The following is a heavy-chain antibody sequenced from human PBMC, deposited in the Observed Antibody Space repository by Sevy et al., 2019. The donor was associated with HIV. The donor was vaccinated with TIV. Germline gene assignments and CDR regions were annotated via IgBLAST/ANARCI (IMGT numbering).Heavy chain of an antibody. CDR2: INPNNGDS. J-gene: IGHJ4*01. D-gene: IGHD1-26*01. V-gene: IGHV1-2*02. CDR1: GYTFTDYY. Sequence: ASVKVSCKSSGYTFTDYYMHWVRQAPGQGLEWMGWINPNNGDSRSAQKFQGRVTLTRDMYISTAYMELGRLRSDDTAIYFCTRDDIYTHPWEFDWWSHGALVTVSS. CDR3: TRDDIYTHPWEFDW.